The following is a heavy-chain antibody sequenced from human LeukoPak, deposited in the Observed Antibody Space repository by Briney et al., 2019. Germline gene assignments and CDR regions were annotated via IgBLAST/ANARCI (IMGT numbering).Heavy chain of an antibody. J-gene: IGHJ4*02. D-gene: IGHD3-10*01. V-gene: IGHV3-48*01. CDR2: ISSSSSTI. CDR3: ARDHGAPLDY. CDR1: GFTFSSYS. Sequence: PGGSLRLSCAASGFTFSSYSMNWVRQAPGKGLEWVSYISSSSSTIYYADSVKGRFTISRDNAKNSLYLQMNSLRAEDTAVYYCARDHGAPLDYWGQGTLVTVSS.